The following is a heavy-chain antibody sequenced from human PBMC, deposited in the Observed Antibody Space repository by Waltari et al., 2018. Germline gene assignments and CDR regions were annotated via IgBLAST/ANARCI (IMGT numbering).Heavy chain of an antibody. V-gene: IGHV3-48*02. CDR1: EFTFSRYC. CDR3: ARENYYGSGTYTMDV. CDR2: ISSSSTTI. D-gene: IGHD3-10*01. J-gene: IGHJ6*04. Sequence: EVQLVESGGGLVQPGGSLRLSCAAPEFTFSRYCMTWVRQAPGKGLEWVSYISSSSTTIYYADSVKGRFTISRDNAKNSLYLQMNSLRDEDTAVYYCARENYYGSGTYTMDVWGKGTTVTVSS.